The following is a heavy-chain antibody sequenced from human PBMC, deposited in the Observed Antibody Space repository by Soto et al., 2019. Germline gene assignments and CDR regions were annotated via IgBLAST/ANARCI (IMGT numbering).Heavy chain of an antibody. CDR2: ISYDGSNK. Sequence: GGSLRLSCAASGFTFSSYAMHWVRQAPGKGLEWVAVISYDGSNKYYADSVKGRFTISRDNSKNTLYLQMNSLRAEDTAVYYCARESVGAVAGQGGYYFEYWGQGTLVTVS. J-gene: IGHJ4*02. CDR1: GFTFSSYA. D-gene: IGHD6-19*01. V-gene: IGHV3-30-3*01. CDR3: ARESVGAVAGQGGYYFEY.